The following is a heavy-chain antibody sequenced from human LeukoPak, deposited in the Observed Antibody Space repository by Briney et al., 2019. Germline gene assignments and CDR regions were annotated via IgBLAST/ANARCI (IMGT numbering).Heavy chain of an antibody. Sequence: GRSLRLSCDASGFTFSTYAMHWVRQAPGKGLEWVAVISYDGNNKYYADSVQGRFTISRDNSKNTLYLQMNSLRAEDTAVYYCARDYDSSGAQTFDIWGQGTMVTVSS. D-gene: IGHD3-22*01. V-gene: IGHV3-30-3*01. CDR2: ISYDGNNK. CDR1: GFTFSTYA. CDR3: ARDYDSSGAQTFDI. J-gene: IGHJ3*02.